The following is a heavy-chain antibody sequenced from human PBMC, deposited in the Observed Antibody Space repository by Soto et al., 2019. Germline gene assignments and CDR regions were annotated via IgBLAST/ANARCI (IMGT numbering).Heavy chain of an antibody. V-gene: IGHV3-74*01. Sequence: PGGSLRLSCAASGFTFRNYWMHWIRQAPGKGLLWVSRISHDERTTTYADAVKGRFPIYRDNAKNTSSLQMNSLRAEETAVYYCAWGGASFAHLPDYWGQGTLVTVSS. D-gene: IGHD3-16*01. CDR2: ISHDERTT. J-gene: IGHJ4*02. CDR3: AWGGASFAHLPDY. CDR1: GFTFRNYW.